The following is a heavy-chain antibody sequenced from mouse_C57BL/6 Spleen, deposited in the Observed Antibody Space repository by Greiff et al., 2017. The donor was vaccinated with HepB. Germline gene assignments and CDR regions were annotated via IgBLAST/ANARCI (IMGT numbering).Heavy chain of an antibody. Sequence: QVQLQQPGAELVMPGASVKLSCKASGYTFTSYWMHWVKQRPGQGLEWLGEIDPSDSYTNYNQKFKGKSTLTVDKSSSTAYMQLSSLTSEDSAVYYCARREVYYYGSTLDYWGQGTTLTVSS. J-gene: IGHJ2*01. CDR1: GYTFTSYW. V-gene: IGHV1-69*01. CDR2: IDPSDSYT. D-gene: IGHD1-1*01. CDR3: ARREVYYYGSTLDY.